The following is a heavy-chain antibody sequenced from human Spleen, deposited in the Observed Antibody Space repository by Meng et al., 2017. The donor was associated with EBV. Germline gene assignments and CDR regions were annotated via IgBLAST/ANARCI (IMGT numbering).Heavy chain of an antibody. D-gene: IGHD1/OR15-1a*01. Sequence: QVQVVEAGAGVKKPGSSVKVSCKASGGTFSSYAISWVRQAPGQGLEWMGGIIPIFGTANYAQKFQGRVTITADKSTSTAYMELSSLRSEDTAVYYCARGEQTEVWFDPWGQGTLVTVSS. CDR2: IIPIFGTA. J-gene: IGHJ5*02. CDR3: ARGEQTEVWFDP. V-gene: IGHV1-69*06. CDR1: GGTFSSYA.